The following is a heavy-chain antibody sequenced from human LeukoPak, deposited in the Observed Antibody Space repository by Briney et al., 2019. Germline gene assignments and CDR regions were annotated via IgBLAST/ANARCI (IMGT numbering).Heavy chain of an antibody. Sequence: GGSLRLSCAASGFTFSSYAMHWVRQAPGKGLEWVAVISYDGSNKYYVDSVKGRFTISRDNSKNTLYLQMNSLRAEDTAVYYCVKGSSTSYTAVIDYWGQGTLVTVSS. CDR2: ISYDGSNK. CDR3: VKGSSTSYTAVIDY. D-gene: IGHD2-2*01. J-gene: IGHJ4*02. CDR1: GFTFSSYA. V-gene: IGHV3-30*04.